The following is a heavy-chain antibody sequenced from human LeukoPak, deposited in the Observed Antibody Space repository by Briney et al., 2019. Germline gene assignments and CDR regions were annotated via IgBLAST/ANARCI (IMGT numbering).Heavy chain of an antibody. V-gene: IGHV3-53*01. D-gene: IGHD4/OR15-4a*01. CDR2: IYSDNT. Sequence: SGGSLRLSCAASGFTVSSNYMSWVRQASGKGLEWVSFIYSDNTHYSDSVKGRFTISRDNSKNTLYLQMNSLRAEDTAVYYCARRAGAYSHPYDYWGQGTLVTVSS. CDR1: GFTVSSNY. CDR3: ARRAGAYSHPYDY. J-gene: IGHJ4*02.